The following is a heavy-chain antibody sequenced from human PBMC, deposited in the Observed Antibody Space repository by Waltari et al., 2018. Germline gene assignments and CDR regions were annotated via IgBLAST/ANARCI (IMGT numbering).Heavy chain of an antibody. D-gene: IGHD3-3*01. Sequence: QVQLQQWGAGLLKPSETLSLTCAVYGGSFSGSYLSWIRQPPGKGLEWIGEINHSGSTNYNPSLKSRVTISVDTSKNQFSLKLSSVTAADTAVYYCARGLRITIFGVVIPGGYNWFDPWGQGTLVTVSS. V-gene: IGHV4-34*01. CDR3: ARGLRITIFGVVIPGGYNWFDP. CDR1: GGSFSGSY. CDR2: INHSGST. J-gene: IGHJ5*02.